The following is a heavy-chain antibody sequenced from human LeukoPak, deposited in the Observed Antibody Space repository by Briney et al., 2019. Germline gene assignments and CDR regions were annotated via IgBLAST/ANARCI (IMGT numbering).Heavy chain of an antibody. CDR3: AKDKIDGDYVTPFVY. CDR2: ISHDGSQT. J-gene: IGHJ4*02. V-gene: IGHV3-30*18. D-gene: IGHD4-17*01. CDR1: GFNFSNHG. Sequence: GGSLRLSCAASGFNFSNHGIHWVRQAPGKGLDWVAVISHDGSQTYYTDSAKGRFTVSRDNSKNTMYLQLNSLRVEATAMYFCAKDKIDGDYVTPFVYWGQGTLVTVSS.